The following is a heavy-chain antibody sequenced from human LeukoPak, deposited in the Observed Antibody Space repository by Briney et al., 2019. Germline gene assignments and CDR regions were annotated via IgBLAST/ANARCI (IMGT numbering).Heavy chain of an antibody. CDR3: ARTKGYCSGGSCYSSWFDP. J-gene: IGHJ5*02. D-gene: IGHD2-15*01. CDR2: IYTSGST. V-gene: IGHV4-4*07. Sequence: PSETLSLTCTVSGGSISSYYWSWIRQPAGKGLEWIGRIYTSGSTNYNPSLKSRVTMSVDKSKNQFSLKLSSVTAADTAVYYCARTKGYCSGGSCYSSWFDPWGQGTLVTVSS. CDR1: GGSISSYY.